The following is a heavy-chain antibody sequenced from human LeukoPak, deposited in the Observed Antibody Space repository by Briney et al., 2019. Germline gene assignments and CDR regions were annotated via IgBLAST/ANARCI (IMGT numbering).Heavy chain of an antibody. CDR3: ARASGLRITMIVVVLPVDY. V-gene: IGHV3-7*01. CDR1: RITFRNYD. D-gene: IGHD3-22*01. CDR2: IKQDGSEK. J-gene: IGHJ4*02. Sequence: GGSLRLSCAASRITFRNYDMNWVRQAPGKGLEWVANIKQDGSEKYYVDSVKGRFTISRDNAKNSLYLQMNSLRAEDTAVYYCARASGLRITMIVVVLPVDYWGQGTLVTVSS.